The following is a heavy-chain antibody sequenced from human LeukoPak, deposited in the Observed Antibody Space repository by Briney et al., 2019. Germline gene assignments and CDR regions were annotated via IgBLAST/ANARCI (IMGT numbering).Heavy chain of an antibody. V-gene: IGHV3-53*01. CDR1: GFTVSSHY. CDR2: IYSGGST. D-gene: IGHD6-13*01. J-gene: IGHJ3*02. CDR3: ARGTAAGDAFDI. Sequence: GGSLRLSCAVSGFTVSSHYMSWVRQAPGKGLEWVSVIYSGGSTNNADSVKGRFTISRDNSKNTLYLQMNSLRAEDTALYYCARGTAAGDAFDIWGQGTMVTVSS.